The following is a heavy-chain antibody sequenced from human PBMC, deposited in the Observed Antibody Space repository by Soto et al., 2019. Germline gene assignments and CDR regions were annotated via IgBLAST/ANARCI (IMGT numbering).Heavy chain of an antibody. CDR3: AKSQVRGVIMNDAFDI. CDR2: ISYDGSNK. V-gene: IGHV3-30*18. Sequence: XGSLRLSCAASGFTFSSYGMHWVRQAPGKGLEWVAVISYDGSNKYYADSVKGRFTISRDNSKNTLYLQMNSLRAEDTAVYYCAKSQVRGVIMNDAFDIWGQGTMVTVSS. D-gene: IGHD3-10*01. CDR1: GFTFSSYG. J-gene: IGHJ3*02.